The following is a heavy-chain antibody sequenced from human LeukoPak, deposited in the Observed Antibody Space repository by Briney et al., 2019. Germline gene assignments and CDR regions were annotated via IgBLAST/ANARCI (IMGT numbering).Heavy chain of an antibody. Sequence: ASVKVSCKASGYIFTGYYLHWVRQAPGEGLEYMGWINPNSGTTNYAQKFQGRVTMTSDTSITTAYMELSSLTSDDTAVYYCAKDRMWRSSASCHDYWGQGTLVTVSS. CDR1: GYIFTGYY. J-gene: IGHJ4*02. D-gene: IGHD2-2*01. CDR2: INPNSGTT. CDR3: AKDRMWRSSASCHDY. V-gene: IGHV1-2*02.